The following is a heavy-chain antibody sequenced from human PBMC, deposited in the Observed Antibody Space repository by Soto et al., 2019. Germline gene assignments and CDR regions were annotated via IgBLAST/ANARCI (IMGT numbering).Heavy chain of an antibody. D-gene: IGHD2-15*01. CDR1: GYTFTSYS. J-gene: IGHJ4*02. V-gene: IGHV5-51*01. CDR2: IYPSDSAI. CDR3: VRSGTSSGRFSDY. Sequence: GESLKICCKSSGYTFTSYSIGWVRQMPGEGLEWMGVIYPSDSAIRYNPSFQGKVTTSDDKSITTAYLQWSSLKAADTAMYYCVRSGTSSGRFSDYWGQGTLVTVSS.